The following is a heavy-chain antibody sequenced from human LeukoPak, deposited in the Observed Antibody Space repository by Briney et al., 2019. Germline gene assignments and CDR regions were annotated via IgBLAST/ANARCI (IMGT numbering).Heavy chain of an antibody. J-gene: IGHJ4*02. CDR2: MKGDGRDI. CDR3: ARDHVINQAPPGF. Sequence: PGGSLRLSCVASGFTFSSYWMYWVRQDPGKGLVWVSGMKGDGRDITYADSVKGRFTISRDNAKNTVYLQMNSLRAEDTAVYYCARDHVINQAPPGFWGQGTLVTVSS. D-gene: IGHD3-10*01. CDR1: GFTFSSYW. V-gene: IGHV3-74*01.